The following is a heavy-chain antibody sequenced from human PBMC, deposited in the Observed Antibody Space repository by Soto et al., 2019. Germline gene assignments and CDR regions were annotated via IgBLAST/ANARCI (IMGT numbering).Heavy chain of an antibody. CDR2: IYYSGST. CDR1: GASISSGDYY. D-gene: IGHD3-22*01. CDR3: DRASYDSSTYYLDY. Sequence: QVQLQESGPGLVKPSQTLSLTCTVSGASISSGDYYWTWIRQPPGKGLEWIGSIYYSGSTYYNPSLKSRVTISVDTSNNQFSLKLSSVTAAATAVYYCDRASYDSSTYYLDYWGQGTLVTVSS. V-gene: IGHV4-30-4*01. J-gene: IGHJ4*02.